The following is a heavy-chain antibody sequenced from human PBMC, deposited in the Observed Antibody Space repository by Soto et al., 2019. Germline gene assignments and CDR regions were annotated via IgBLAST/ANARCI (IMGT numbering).Heavy chain of an antibody. D-gene: IGHD3-16*01. CDR2: ISVSGGST. Sequence: EVQLLESGGGLVLSGGSLRLSCAACGFTFSSYAMSWVRQAPGKGLAWVSGISVSGGSTYYADSVKGRFTISRDNYKNTLYLQMNSLRAEDTAVYYYASNTRYDPPDYWGQGTLVTVSS. J-gene: IGHJ4*02. V-gene: IGHV3-23*01. CDR3: ASNTRYDPPDY. CDR1: GFTFSSYA.